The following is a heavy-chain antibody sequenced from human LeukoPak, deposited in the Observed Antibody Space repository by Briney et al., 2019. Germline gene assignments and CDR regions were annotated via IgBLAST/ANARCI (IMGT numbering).Heavy chain of an antibody. CDR2: IHPGGSNS. V-gene: IGHV5-51*01. CDR1: GYSFTSYW. J-gene: IGHJ6*02. Sequence: GESLKISCKGSGYSFTSYWIGWVRQMPGKDLEWIGIIHPGGSNSRYSPSFEGQVTISADKSISTAYLQWSSLKASDTAMYYCARQTPGHYGMDVWGQGTTVTVSS. CDR3: ARQTPGHYGMDV.